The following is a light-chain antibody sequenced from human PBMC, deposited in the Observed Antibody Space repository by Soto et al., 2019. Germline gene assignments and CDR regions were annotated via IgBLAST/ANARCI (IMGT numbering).Light chain of an antibody. CDR3: QQYDNWPWT. CDR1: QTVSRSA. Sequence: EIVLTQSPGTLSLSPGERATLSCRASQTVSRSALAWYQQKPGQAPRLLIYGASNRATGIPDRFSGSGSGTDFTLTISRLEPEDFEVYYCQQYDNWPWTFGQGTKVDIK. J-gene: IGKJ1*01. V-gene: IGKV3-20*01. CDR2: GAS.